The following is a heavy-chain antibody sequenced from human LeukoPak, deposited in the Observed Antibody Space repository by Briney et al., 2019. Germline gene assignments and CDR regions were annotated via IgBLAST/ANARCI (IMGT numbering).Heavy chain of an antibody. CDR3: ARHADSGFGELAFDY. Sequence: SETLSLTCTVSGGSISSYYWSWIRQPPGKGLEWIGSIYYSGSTYYNPSLKSRVTISLDTSKNQFSLILTSVTAADTAVYYCARHADSGFGELAFDYWGQGTLVTVSS. J-gene: IGHJ4*02. D-gene: IGHD3-10*01. V-gene: IGHV4-59*05. CDR1: GGSISSYY. CDR2: IYYSGST.